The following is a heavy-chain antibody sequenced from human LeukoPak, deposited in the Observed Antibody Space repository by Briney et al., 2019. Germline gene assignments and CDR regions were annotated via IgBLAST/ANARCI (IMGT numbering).Heavy chain of an antibody. CDR3: AKVPLLECGGDCYADY. D-gene: IGHD2-21*02. J-gene: IGHJ4*02. Sequence: PGGSLRLSCAASGFTFSSYAMSWVRQAPGKGLEWVSAISGSGGSTYYADSVKGRFTISRDNSKSTLYLQMNSLRAEDTAVYYCAKVPLLECGGDCYADYWGQGTLVTVSS. CDR2: ISGSGGST. CDR1: GFTFSSYA. V-gene: IGHV3-23*01.